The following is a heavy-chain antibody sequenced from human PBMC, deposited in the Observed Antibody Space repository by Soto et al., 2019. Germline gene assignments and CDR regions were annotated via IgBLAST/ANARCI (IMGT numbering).Heavy chain of an antibody. CDR1: GGSISSGNYY. J-gene: IGHJ5*02. Sequence: SETLSLTCTVSGGSISSGNYYWSWIRQHPGKGLEWIGYIYYSGRTYHNPSLQSRVTISVDTSKNQFSPKLTSVAAADTAVYYCARGHSPSNDANNWFDPWGQGALVTVSS. V-gene: IGHV4-31*03. D-gene: IGHD1-1*01. CDR2: IYYSGRT. CDR3: ARGHSPSNDANNWFDP.